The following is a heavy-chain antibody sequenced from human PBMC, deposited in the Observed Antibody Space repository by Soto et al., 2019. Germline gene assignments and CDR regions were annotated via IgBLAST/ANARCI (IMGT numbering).Heavy chain of an antibody. D-gene: IGHD1-1*01. CDR1: GYTFTDCS. CDR3: ARAPWRATVSFWYFDV. J-gene: IGHJ2*01. CDR2: SNTGHGNT. V-gene: IGHV1-3*04. Sequence: QVQLVQSGAEVKKPGASVKVSCTASGYTFTDCSIHWVRQAPGQGLEWMGWSNTGHGNTQYSLKFQDRVTITRESSATTAYMELSSLTSEDTAVYYCARAPWRATVSFWYFDVWGRGTLVTVSS.